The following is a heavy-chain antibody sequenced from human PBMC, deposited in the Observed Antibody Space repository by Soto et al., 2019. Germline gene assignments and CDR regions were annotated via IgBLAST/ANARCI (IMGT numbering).Heavy chain of an antibody. Sequence: SVKVSCKASGVTFSSYAISWVRQAPGQGLEWMGGIIPIFGTANYAQKFQGRVTITADESTSTAYMELSSLRSEDTAVYYCARASGDGYNWVVFDYWGQGTLVTVSS. CDR2: IIPIFGTA. J-gene: IGHJ4*02. D-gene: IGHD5-12*01. CDR1: GVTFSSYA. CDR3: ARASGDGYNWVVFDY. V-gene: IGHV1-69*13.